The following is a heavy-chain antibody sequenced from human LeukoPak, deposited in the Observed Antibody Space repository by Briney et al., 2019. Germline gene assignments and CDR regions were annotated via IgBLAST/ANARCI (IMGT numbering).Heavy chain of an antibody. J-gene: IGHJ4*02. CDR1: GYSISSGYY. V-gene: IGHV4-38-2*01. CDR2: IYHSGST. Sequence: SETLSLTCAVSGYSISSGYYWGWIRQPPGKGLEWIGSIYHSGSTYYNPSLKSRVTISVDTSKNQFSLKLSSVTAADPAVYSCARPLSDDYGDYEDYWGEGTLVTVSS. D-gene: IGHD4-17*01. CDR3: ARPLSDDYGDYEDY.